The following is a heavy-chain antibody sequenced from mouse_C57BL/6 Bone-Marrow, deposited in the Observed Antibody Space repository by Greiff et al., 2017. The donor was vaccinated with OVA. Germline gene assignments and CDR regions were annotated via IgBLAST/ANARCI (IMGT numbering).Heavy chain of an antibody. J-gene: IGHJ4*01. Sequence: EVQGVESGGGLVKPGGSLKLSCAASGFTFSDYGMHWVRQAPEQGLEWVAYISSGSSTINYADTVKGRFTISRDNAKNTLFLQMASLRSEDTAMYYCARGVILRHAMDYWGQGNSVTVSS. CDR3: ARGVILRHAMDY. D-gene: IGHD2-4*01. V-gene: IGHV5-17*01. CDR2: ISSGSSTI. CDR1: GFTFSDYG.